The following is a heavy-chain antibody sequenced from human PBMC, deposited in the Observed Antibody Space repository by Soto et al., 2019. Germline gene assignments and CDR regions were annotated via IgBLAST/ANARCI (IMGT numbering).Heavy chain of an antibody. CDR1: GGSISSYY. J-gene: IGHJ4*02. Sequence: SETLSLTCTVSGGSISSYYWSWIRQPPGKGLEWIGYIYYSGSTNYNPSLKSRVTISVDTSKNQFSLKLSSVTAADTSVYYCAREALRSSGYFDYWGQGTLVTVSS. CDR3: AREALRSSGYFDY. V-gene: IGHV4-59*01. D-gene: IGHD6-19*01. CDR2: IYYSGST.